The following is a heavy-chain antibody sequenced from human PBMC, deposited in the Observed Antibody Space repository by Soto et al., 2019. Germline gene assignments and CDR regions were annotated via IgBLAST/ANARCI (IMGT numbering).Heavy chain of an antibody. V-gene: IGHV3-11*05. Sequence: PGGSLRLSCAASGFTFSDYYMSWIRQAPGKGLEWISYISESTIYTNYADSVKGRFTISRDNAKNSLYLQMNSLRAEDTAVYYYVRECSGGRCYFQLVFRGKVTLVTVSS. J-gene: IGHJ4*02. CDR1: GFTFSDYY. D-gene: IGHD2-15*01. CDR3: VRECSGGRCYFQLVF. CDR2: ISESTIYT.